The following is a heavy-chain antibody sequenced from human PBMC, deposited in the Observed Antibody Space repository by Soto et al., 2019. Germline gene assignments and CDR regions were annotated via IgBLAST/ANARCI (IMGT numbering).Heavy chain of an antibody. V-gene: IGHV4-59*01. CDR2: IYYSGST. CDR1: GGSISSYY. D-gene: IGHD6-13*01. CDR3: ARGREAAAGGFDY. Sequence: SETVSLTCTVSGGSISSYYWSWIRQPPGKGLEWIGYIYYSGSTNYNPSLKSRVTISVDTSKNQFSLKLSSVTAADTAVYYCARGREAAAGGFDYWGQGTLVTVSS. J-gene: IGHJ4*02.